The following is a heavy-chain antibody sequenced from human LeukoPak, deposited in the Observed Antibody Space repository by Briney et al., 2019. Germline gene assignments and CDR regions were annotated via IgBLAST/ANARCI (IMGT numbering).Heavy chain of an antibody. V-gene: IGHV1-2*02. CDR2: INPNSGGT. D-gene: IGHD5-12*01. J-gene: IGHJ4*02. CDR1: GYTFTGYY. Sequence: ASVKVSCKASGYTFTGYYMHWVRQAPGQGLEWMGWINPNSGGTNYAQRFQGRVTMTRDTSISTAYMELSRLRSDDTAVYYCARDDIVATIGDFDYWGQGTLVTVSS. CDR3: ARDDIVATIGDFDY.